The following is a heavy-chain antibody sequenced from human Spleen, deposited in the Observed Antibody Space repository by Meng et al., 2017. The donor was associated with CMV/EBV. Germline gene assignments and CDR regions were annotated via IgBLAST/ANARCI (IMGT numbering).Heavy chain of an antibody. Sequence: QVQLQEWGRGLVKPSETLSLTCTVSGGYIKNWFWSWIRQPAGKKLEWIGRVYINDNTNYNPSFRSRVIMSVDASNNQFSLKLTSVTAADTAVYYCATGSGDFDHWGQGTLVTVSS. CDR2: VYINDNT. CDR3: ATGSGDFDH. CDR1: GGYIKNWF. V-gene: IGHV4-4*07. D-gene: IGHD1-26*01. J-gene: IGHJ4*02.